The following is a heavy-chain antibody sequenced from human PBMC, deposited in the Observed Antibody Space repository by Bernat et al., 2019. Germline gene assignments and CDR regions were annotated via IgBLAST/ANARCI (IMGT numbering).Heavy chain of an antibody. Sequence: EVQLLESGGGLVQPGGSLRLSCAASGFTFSSYAMSWVRQAPGKGLEWVSAISGRGGSTYYADSVKGRFTISRDNSKNTLYLQMNSLRAEDTAVYYCAKVTYYYDSSGYPNDYWGQGTLVTVSS. D-gene: IGHD3-22*01. CDR1: GFTFSSYA. V-gene: IGHV3-23*01. J-gene: IGHJ4*02. CDR3: AKVTYYYDSSGYPNDY. CDR2: ISGRGGST.